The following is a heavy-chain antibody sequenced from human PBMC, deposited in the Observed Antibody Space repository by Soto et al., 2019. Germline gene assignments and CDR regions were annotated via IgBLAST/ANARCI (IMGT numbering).Heavy chain of an antibody. Sequence: PPETLSLTCTVSGDSIRSYYWTWIRQPQGKGLAWIGCIYYSERPRYNPSLKSRVTISVDMSKNQCSLKLSPVIAADTAVYYCARAYGGFDNGLDVWGQGTAVTVSS. J-gene: IGHJ6*02. CDR1: GDSIRSYY. CDR2: IYYSERP. V-gene: IGHV4-59*01. D-gene: IGHD5-12*01. CDR3: ARAYGGFDNGLDV.